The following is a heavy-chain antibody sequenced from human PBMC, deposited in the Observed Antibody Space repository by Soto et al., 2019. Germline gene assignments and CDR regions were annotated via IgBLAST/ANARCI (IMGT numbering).Heavy chain of an antibody. D-gene: IGHD6-6*01. CDR1: GFTVSSNY. CDR3: AREYSRSLYGMDV. Sequence: GGSLRLSCAASGFTVSSNYMSWVRQAPGKGLEWVSVIYSGGSTYYADSVKGRFTISRDNSKNTLYLQMNSLRAEDTAVYYFAREYSRSLYGMDVWGKGSTVPVSA. J-gene: IGHJ6*04. V-gene: IGHV3-53*01. CDR2: IYSGGST.